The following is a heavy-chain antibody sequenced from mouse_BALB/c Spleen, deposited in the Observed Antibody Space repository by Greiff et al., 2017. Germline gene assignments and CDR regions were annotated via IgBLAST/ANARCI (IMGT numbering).Heavy chain of an antibody. CDR1: GYSITSDYV. J-gene: IGHJ3*01. D-gene: IGHD4-1*01. CDR3: ARSWDSWFAY. V-gene: IGHV3-2*02. CDR2: ISYSGST. Sequence: VQLQQSGPGLVKPSQSLSLTCTVTGYSITSDYVWNWIRQFPGNKLEWMGYISYSGSTSYNPSLKSRISITRDTSKNQFFLQLNSVTTEDTATYYCARSWDSWFAYWGQGTLVTVSA.